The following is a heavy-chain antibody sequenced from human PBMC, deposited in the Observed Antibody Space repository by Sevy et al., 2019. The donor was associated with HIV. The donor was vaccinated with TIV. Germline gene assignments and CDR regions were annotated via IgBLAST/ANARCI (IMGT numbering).Heavy chain of an antibody. J-gene: IGHJ4*02. Sequence: ASVKVSCKASGYTFSSYGISWVRQAPGQGLEWMGWINTYDGNTKYAQKVQGRVALTTDTCTGTAYMEVGSLRSDDTAVYYCAKGAHPQRSNSWYDYWGQGTLVTVSS. D-gene: IGHD6-13*01. CDR1: GYTFSSYG. V-gene: IGHV1-18*01. CDR3: AKGAHPQRSNSWYDY. CDR2: INTYDGNT.